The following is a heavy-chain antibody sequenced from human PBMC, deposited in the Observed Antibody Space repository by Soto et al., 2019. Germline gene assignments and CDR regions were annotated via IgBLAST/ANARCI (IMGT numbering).Heavy chain of an antibody. V-gene: IGHV3-66*01. J-gene: IGHJ4*02. Sequence: EVQLVESGGGLVQPGGSLRLSCAASGFTVSSFYMTWVRQAPGKGLQWVAVISSGGSTYYADSVKGRFTISRDNSKNTLYLEMNSLRAEDTAVYYCARDTFGGAYDFLHGGQGTLVTVYS. D-gene: IGHD3-3*01. CDR3: ARDTFGGAYDFLH. CDR2: ISSGGST. CDR1: GFTVSSFY.